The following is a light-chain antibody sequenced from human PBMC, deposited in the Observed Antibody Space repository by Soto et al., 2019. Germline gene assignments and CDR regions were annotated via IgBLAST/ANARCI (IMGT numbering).Light chain of an antibody. CDR1: QSIGLA. J-gene: IGKJ1*01. V-gene: IGKV3-11*01. Sequence: EIVLTQSPATLSLSPGERATLSCRASQSIGLAIAWYQHKPGQAPRLLIFDASQRATGIPARFRGSGSGTDFTLSISSLEPEDFAVYWCQQYDSSPRTFGQGTKVEIK. CDR3: QQYDSSPRT. CDR2: DAS.